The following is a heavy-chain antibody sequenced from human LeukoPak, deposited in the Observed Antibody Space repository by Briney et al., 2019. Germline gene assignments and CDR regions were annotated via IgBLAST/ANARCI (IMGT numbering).Heavy chain of an antibody. J-gene: IGHJ6*03. V-gene: IGHV3-21*01. CDR3: ARVPLDIILLYYLDV. CDR2: ISSNSEYI. D-gene: IGHD3-9*01. CDR1: GFTFRSYC. Sequence: GGSLRLSCVASGFTFRSYCFNWVRQPPGGGLEWVASISSNSEYILHSDSLKGRFTVSRDNARDSLYLEMDSLRAEDTAIYYCARVPLDIILLYYLDVCGKGTAVTVSS.